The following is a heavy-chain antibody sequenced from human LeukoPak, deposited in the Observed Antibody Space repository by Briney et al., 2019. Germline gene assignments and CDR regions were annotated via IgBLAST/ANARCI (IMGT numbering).Heavy chain of an antibody. CDR2: INTDGSST. CDR1: GFIFCSYW. V-gene: IGHV3-74*01. CDR3: ARAAYTAAFDY. D-gene: IGHD3-16*01. J-gene: IGHJ4*02. Sequence: GGSLRLSCAASGFIFCSYWMHWVRQAPGKGLVWVSRINTDGSSTIYADSVKGRFAISRDNAKNTLYLQMNSLRAEDTAVYYCARAAYTAAFDYWGQGTLVTVSS.